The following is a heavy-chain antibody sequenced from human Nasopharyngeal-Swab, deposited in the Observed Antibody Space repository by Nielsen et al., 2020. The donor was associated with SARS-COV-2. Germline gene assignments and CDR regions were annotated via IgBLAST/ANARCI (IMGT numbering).Heavy chain of an antibody. CDR2: IYYSGST. V-gene: IGHV4-59*01. CDR3: ARGHYDFWGSYYYYYMDV. D-gene: IGHD3-3*01. Sequence: SETLSLTCTVSGGSISGYYWSWIRQPPGEGLEWIGYIYYSGSTNYNPSLKSRVTISVDTSKNQFSLKLSSVTAADTAVYYCARGHYDFWGSYYYYYMDVWGKGTTVTVSS. CDR1: GGSISGYY. J-gene: IGHJ6*03.